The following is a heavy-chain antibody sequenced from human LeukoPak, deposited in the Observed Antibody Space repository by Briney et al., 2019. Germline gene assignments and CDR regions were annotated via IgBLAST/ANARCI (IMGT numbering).Heavy chain of an antibody. CDR2: ISWNSGSI. CDR3: AKSGSIQLIYWFDP. V-gene: IGHV3-9*01. D-gene: IGHD2-2*01. Sequence: GRSLRLPCAASGFTFDDYAMHWVRQAPGKGLEWVSGISWNSGSIGYADSVKGRFTISRDNAKNSLYLQMNSLRAEDTALYYCAKSGSIQLIYWFDPWGQGTLVTVSS. CDR1: GFTFDDYA. J-gene: IGHJ5*02.